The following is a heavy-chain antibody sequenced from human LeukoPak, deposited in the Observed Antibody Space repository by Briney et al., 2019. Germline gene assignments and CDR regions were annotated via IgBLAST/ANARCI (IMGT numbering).Heavy chain of an antibody. D-gene: IGHD6-13*01. CDR1: GYSISSGSY. Sequence: SETLSLTCAVSGYSISSGSYWGWIRPPPGKGLEWVGSIYHSGSTYYNPSLKSRVTISVDTSKNQFSLKLSSVTAADTAVYYCARQAAAAGTDAFDIWGQGTMVTVSS. CDR2: IYHSGST. CDR3: ARQAAAAGTDAFDI. J-gene: IGHJ3*02. V-gene: IGHV4-38-2*01.